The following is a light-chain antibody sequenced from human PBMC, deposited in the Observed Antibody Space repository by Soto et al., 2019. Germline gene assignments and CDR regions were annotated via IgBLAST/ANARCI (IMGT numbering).Light chain of an antibody. V-gene: IGKV3-11*01. Sequence: EIVLTQSPATLSLSPGERATLSCSASQRVSSYLAWYQQNPGQAPRLLIYDASNRATGIPARFSGSGSGTAFTLTISRLEPEDFAVYYCQQSSNWPPWTFGQGTKVEIK. CDR3: QQSSNWPPWT. CDR2: DAS. J-gene: IGKJ1*01. CDR1: QRVSSY.